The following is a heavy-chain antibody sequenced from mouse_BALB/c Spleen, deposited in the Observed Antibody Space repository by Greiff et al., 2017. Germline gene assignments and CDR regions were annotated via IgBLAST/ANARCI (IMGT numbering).Heavy chain of an antibody. D-gene: IGHD1-1*01. CDR3: ARDKKDGLYYFDY. CDR1: GFTFSSYA. V-gene: IGHV5-6-5*01. J-gene: IGHJ2*01. CDR2: ISSGGST. Sequence: EVNLVESGGGLVKPGGSLKLSCAASGFTFSSYAMSWVRQTPEKRLEWVASISSGGSTYYPDSVKGRFTISRDNARNILYLQMSSLRSEDTAIYYCARDKKDGLYYFDYWGQGTTLTVSS.